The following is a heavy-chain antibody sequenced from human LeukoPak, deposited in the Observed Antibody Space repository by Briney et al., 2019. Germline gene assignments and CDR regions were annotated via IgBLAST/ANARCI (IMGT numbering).Heavy chain of an antibody. V-gene: IGHV4-59*08. J-gene: IGHJ6*02. CDR3: ARQTGEIYGMDV. CDR2: IYYSGNT. Sequence: SETLSLTCTVSGVSISSYYWSWIRQPPGKGLEWIGYIYYSGNTNYNPSLKSRVTISVGTSKNQFSLKLSSVTAADTAVYYCARQTGEIYGMDVWGQGTTVTVSS. D-gene: IGHD7-27*01. CDR1: GVSISSYY.